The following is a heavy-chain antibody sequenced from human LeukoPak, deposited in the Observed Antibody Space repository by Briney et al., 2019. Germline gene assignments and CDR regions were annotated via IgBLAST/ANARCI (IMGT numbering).Heavy chain of an antibody. D-gene: IGHD3-3*01. CDR2: IRYDGSNK. CDR1: GFTFSSYG. V-gene: IGHV3-30*02. J-gene: IGHJ3*02. CDR3: ATTTIFGASDGAFDI. Sequence: GGSLRLSCAASGFTFSSYGMHWVRQAPGKGLEWVAFIRYDGSNKYYADSVKGRFTISRDNSKNTLYLQMNSLRAEDTAVYYCATTTIFGASDGAFDIWGQGTMVTVSS.